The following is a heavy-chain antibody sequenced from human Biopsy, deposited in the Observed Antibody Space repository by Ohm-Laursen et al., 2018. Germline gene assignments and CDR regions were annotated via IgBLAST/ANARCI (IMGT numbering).Heavy chain of an antibody. CDR2: IYYSWTT. Sequence: ETLSLTCPVSGGSVRSPDHRWNWVRRAPGKGLEWIGNIYYSWTTLYNPSLSGRVTMDLDRSTNQFSLKLKSVTSADTAVYFCARAYFYGMGTSNYFLDSWGQGALVTVSS. V-gene: IGHV4-61*08. CDR1: GGSVRSPDHR. D-gene: IGHD3-10*01. J-gene: IGHJ4*02. CDR3: ARAYFYGMGTSNYFLDS.